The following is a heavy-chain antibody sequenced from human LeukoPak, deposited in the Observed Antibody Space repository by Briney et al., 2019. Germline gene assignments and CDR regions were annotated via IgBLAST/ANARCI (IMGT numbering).Heavy chain of an antibody. D-gene: IGHD3-10*01. Sequence: GGSLRLSCAASGFTFSGYYMSWIRQAPGKGLEWVSSISSSSSYIYYADSVKGRFTISRDNAKNSLYLQMNSLRAEDTAVYYCARVFKRGAKVRWFDPWGQGTLVTVSS. V-gene: IGHV3-21*01. CDR2: ISSSSSYI. J-gene: IGHJ5*02. CDR3: ARVFKRGAKVRWFDP. CDR1: GFTFSGYY.